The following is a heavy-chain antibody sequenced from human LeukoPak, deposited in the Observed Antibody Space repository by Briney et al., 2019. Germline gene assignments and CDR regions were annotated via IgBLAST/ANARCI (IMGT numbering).Heavy chain of an antibody. D-gene: IGHD2-21*01. CDR1: GFTFSSYA. J-gene: IGHJ1*01. CDR2: ISGGGGST. V-gene: IGHV3-23*01. CDR3: AKARDCGGDCYKYFQH. Sequence: GGSLRLSCAASGFTFSSYAMSWVRQAPGKGLEWVSAISGGGGSTYYADSVKGRFTISRDNSKNTLYLQMNSLRAEDTAVYYCAKARDCGGDCYKYFQHWGQGTLVTVSS.